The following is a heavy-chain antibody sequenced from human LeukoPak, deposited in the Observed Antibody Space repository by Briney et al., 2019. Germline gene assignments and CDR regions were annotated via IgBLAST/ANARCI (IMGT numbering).Heavy chain of an antibody. CDR3: ARGYCSSNSCYAGDWFDP. V-gene: IGHV4-4*02. CDR2: IYPSGST. D-gene: IGHD2-2*01. CDR1: GGSISSSNW. J-gene: IGHJ5*02. Sequence: PSETLSLTCVVSGGSISSSNWWSWVRQPPGKGLEWIGEIYPSGSTSYNPSLKSRVTISVDRSKNQFSLKLSSVTAADTAVYYCARGYCSSNSCYAGDWFDPWGQGTLVTVSS.